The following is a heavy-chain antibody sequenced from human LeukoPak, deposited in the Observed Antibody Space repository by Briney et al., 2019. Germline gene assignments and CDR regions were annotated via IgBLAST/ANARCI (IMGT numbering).Heavy chain of an antibody. CDR3: AKAYSYGPGNWFDP. CDR1: GFTFSSYA. D-gene: IGHD5-18*01. J-gene: IGHJ5*02. V-gene: IGHV3-23*01. CDR2: ISGSGGST. Sequence: PGGSLRLSCAASGFTFSSYAMSWVRQAPGRGLEWVSAISGSGGSTYYADSVKGRFTISRDNSKNTLYLQMNSLRAEDTAVYYCAKAYSYGPGNWFDPRGQGTLVTVSS.